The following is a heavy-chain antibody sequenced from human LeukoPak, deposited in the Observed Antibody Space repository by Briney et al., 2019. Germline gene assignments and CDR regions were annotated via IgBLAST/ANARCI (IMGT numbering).Heavy chain of an antibody. CDR3: AKDQVSRDCSSTSCCRPLDYYYYYGMDV. J-gene: IGHJ6*02. CDR1: GFTFSSYA. Sequence: GGSLRLFWAASGFTFSSYAMSWVGQAPGKGLGWVSAISGSGGSTYYADSVKGRFTISRDHSKNTLYLQMNSLRAEDTAVYYCAKDQVSRDCSSTSCCRPLDYYYYYGMDVWGQGTTVTVSS. CDR2: ISGSGGST. V-gene: IGHV3-23*01. D-gene: IGHD2-2*01.